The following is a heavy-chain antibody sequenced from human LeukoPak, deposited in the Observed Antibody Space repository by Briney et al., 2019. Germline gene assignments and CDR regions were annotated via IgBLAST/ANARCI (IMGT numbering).Heavy chain of an antibody. D-gene: IGHD3-22*01. CDR2: INPKSGAT. CDR1: GHTFTDYY. Sequence: ASVKVSCKASGHTFTDYYIHWVRQAPGQGLEWMGWINPKSGATNYAQKFQDRVTMTRDTSITTAYMELSRLRSDDTAVYYCARAVYYYDSSGYYYRSFDYWGQGTLVTVSS. V-gene: IGHV1-2*02. J-gene: IGHJ4*02. CDR3: ARAVYYYDSSGYYYRSFDY.